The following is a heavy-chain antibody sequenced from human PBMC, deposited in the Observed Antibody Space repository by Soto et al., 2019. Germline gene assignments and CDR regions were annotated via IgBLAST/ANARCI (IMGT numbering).Heavy chain of an antibody. CDR1: GVTFSSYA. CDR2: IIPIFGTA. V-gene: IGHV1-69*06. CDR3: ARKGIAVQTNWLDP. J-gene: IGHJ5*02. D-gene: IGHD6-19*01. Sequence: SVKVSCNASGVTFSSYAISWVRQAPGQGLEWMGGIIPIFGTANYAQKLQGRVTITADKSTSTAYMELSSLRSEDTAVYYCARKGIAVQTNWLDPRGQGPPVTVSP.